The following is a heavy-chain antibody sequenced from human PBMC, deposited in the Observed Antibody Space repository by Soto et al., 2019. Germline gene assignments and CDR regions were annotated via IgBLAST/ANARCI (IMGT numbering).Heavy chain of an antibody. CDR3: TTVVAAHRYYYGMDV. V-gene: IGHV3-15*07. CDR1: GFTFGNAW. Sequence: GGSLRLSCAASGFTFGNAWMNWVRQAPGKGLEWVGRIKSKTDGGTTDYAAPVKGRFTISRDDSKNTLYLQMNSLKTEDTAVYYCTTVVAAHRYYYGMDVWGQGTTVTVSS. D-gene: IGHD6-6*01. J-gene: IGHJ6*02. CDR2: IKSKTDGGTT.